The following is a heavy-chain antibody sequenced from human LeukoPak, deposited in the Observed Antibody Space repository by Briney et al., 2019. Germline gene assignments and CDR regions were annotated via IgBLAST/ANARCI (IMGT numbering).Heavy chain of an antibody. J-gene: IGHJ4*02. V-gene: IGHV2-70*01. D-gene: IGHD3-16*02. CDR2: IDWDDDK. Sequence: ESGPTLVNPTQTLTLTCTFSGFSLSTSGMCVSWIRQPPGKALEWLALIDWDDDKYYSTSLKTRLTISKDTSKNQVVLTITNMDPVDTATYYCARTPIMITFGGVIEKGYYFDYWGQGTLVTVSS. CDR3: ARTPIMITFGGVIEKGYYFDY. CDR1: GFSLSTSGMC.